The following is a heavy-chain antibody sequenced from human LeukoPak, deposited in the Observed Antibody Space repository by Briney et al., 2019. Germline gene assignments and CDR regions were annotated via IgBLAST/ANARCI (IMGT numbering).Heavy chain of an antibody. J-gene: IGHJ4*02. V-gene: IGHV3-53*01. Sequence: GGSLSLSCAASGFTVSSNYMSWVRQAPGKGLEWVSVIYSGGSTYYADSVKGRFTISRDNSKNTLYLQMNSLRAEDTAVYYCATGRGYYYDSSGYWRWGQGTLVTVSS. CDR2: IYSGGST. CDR1: GFTVSSNY. CDR3: ATGRGYYYDSSGYWR. D-gene: IGHD3-22*01.